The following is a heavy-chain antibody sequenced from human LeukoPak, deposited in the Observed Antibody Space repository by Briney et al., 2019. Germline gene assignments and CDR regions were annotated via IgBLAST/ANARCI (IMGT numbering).Heavy chain of an antibody. CDR3: ARDEQLGDAFDI. Sequence: SETLSLTCTVSGGAISSYYWSWVRQPPGKGLEWMGYVSYSGSTYYNPSLKSRVTISVDTSKRRFSLKLSSATAADTAVYYCARDEQLGDAFDIWGQGTMVTVSS. CDR2: VSYSGST. D-gene: IGHD6-13*01. CDR1: GGAISSYY. V-gene: IGHV4-59*01. J-gene: IGHJ3*02.